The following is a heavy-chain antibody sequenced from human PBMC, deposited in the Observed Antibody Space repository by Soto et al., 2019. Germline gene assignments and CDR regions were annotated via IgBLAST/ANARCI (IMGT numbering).Heavy chain of an antibody. CDR2: ISSSSSTI. J-gene: IGHJ6*02. CDR3: ARCRGGYYYYYGMDV. D-gene: IGHD3-10*01. V-gene: IGHV3-48*02. Sequence: LRLSCAASGFTFSSYSMNWVRQAPGKGLEWVSYISSSSSTIYYADSVKGRFTISRDNAKNSLYLQMNSLRDEDTAVYYCARCRGGYYYYYGMDVWGQGTTVTVSS. CDR1: GFTFSSYS.